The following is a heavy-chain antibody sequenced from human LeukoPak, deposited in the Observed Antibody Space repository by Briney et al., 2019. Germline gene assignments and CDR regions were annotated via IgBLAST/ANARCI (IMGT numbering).Heavy chain of an antibody. CDR3: ARGFAASGGFYYFDY. D-gene: IGHD3-3*01. CDR1: GGSVGRYY. V-gene: IGHV4-4*07. CDR2: SHTSRST. J-gene: IGHJ4*02. Sequence: SETLSLTCTVSGGSVGRYYCGWIRHPAGQGIDWNGRSHTSRSTDYNISLKSRVTLSVDTSKSQLPRRLISVTAADTALYYCARGFAASGGFYYFDYWGQGILVTVFS.